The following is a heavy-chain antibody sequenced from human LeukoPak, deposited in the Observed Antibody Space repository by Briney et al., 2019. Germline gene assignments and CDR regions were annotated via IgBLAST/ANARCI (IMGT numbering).Heavy chain of an antibody. CDR1: GYSFTSYW. J-gene: IGHJ3*02. Sequence: GESLKISCQGSGYSFTSYWTGWVRPMPGKGLEWMGIIYPGDSDTRYSPSFQGQVTISADKSISTAYLQWSSLKASDTAMYYCASLSGYCGGDCLPDAFDIWGQGTMVTVSS. CDR3: ASLSGYCGGDCLPDAFDI. CDR2: IYPGDSDT. V-gene: IGHV5-51*01. D-gene: IGHD2-21*02.